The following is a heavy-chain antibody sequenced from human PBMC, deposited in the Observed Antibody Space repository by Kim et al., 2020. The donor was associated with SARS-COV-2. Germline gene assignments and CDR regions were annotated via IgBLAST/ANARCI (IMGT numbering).Heavy chain of an antibody. D-gene: IGHD2-2*01. CDR2: IYHSGST. J-gene: IGHJ5*02. CDR1: GGSISSSNW. V-gene: IGHV4-4*02. Sequence: SETLSLTCAVSGGSISSSNWWSWVRQPPGKGLEWIGEIYHSGSTNYNPSLKSRVTISVDKSKNQFSLKLSSVTAADTAVYYCAGTYIVVVPAAMSVKDNWFDPWGQGTLVTVSS. CDR3: AGTYIVVVPAAMSVKDNWFDP.